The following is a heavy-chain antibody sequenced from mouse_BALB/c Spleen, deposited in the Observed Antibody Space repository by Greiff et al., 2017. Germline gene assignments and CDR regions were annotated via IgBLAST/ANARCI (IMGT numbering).Heavy chain of an antibody. CDR2: IWSGGST. CDR1: GFSLTSYG. D-gene: IGHD1-1*01. V-gene: IGHV2-2*02. J-gene: IGHJ4*01. Sequence: VQVVESGPGLVQPSQSLSITCTVSGFSLTSYGVHWVRQSPGKGLEWLGVIWSGGSTDYNAAFISRLSISKDNSKSQVFFKMNSLQANDTAIYYCARNWGYGSSYAMDYWGQGTSVTVSS. CDR3: ARNWGYGSSYAMDY.